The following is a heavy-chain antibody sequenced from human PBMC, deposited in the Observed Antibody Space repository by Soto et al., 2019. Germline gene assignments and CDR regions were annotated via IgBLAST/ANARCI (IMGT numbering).Heavy chain of an antibody. Sequence: QVQLVQSGAEVKKPGASVKVSSKASGYTFTNYYMHWLRQAPGQGLECMGIIHPSGGTTVYAQKFQGRVTMTRDTSTSTDYMELTSLRSEDTAVYYCARSRYNPYFDYWGQGTLVTVSS. J-gene: IGHJ4*02. CDR2: IHPSGGTT. CDR1: GYTFTNYY. CDR3: ARSRYNPYFDY. V-gene: IGHV1-46*01. D-gene: IGHD1-1*01.